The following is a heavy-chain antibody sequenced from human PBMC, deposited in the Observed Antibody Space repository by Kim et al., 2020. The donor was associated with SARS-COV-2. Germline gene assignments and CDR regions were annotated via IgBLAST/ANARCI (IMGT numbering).Heavy chain of an antibody. J-gene: IGHJ2*01. CDR1: GGSISSGGYA. D-gene: IGHD1-1*01. V-gene: IGHV4-30-2*01. CDR3: ARGGASTVTSFRYFDL. CDR2: IYYSGTS. Sequence: SETLSLTCRVSGGSISSGGYAWSWLRQAPGKGPEWIGYIYYSGTSHHHPALSRRVTLSIERSKNQITLQLRSVTAADTAVYFCARGGASTVTSFRYFDL.